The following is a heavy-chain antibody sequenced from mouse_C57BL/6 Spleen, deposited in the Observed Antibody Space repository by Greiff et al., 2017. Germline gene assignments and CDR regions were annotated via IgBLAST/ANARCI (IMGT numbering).Heavy chain of an antibody. Sequence: EVKLMESGGGLVQPKGSLKLSCAASGFSFNTYAMNWVRQAPGKGLEWVARIRSKSNNYATYYADSVKDRFTISRDDSESMLYLQMNNLKTEDTAMYYCVSQPLYGSSYDGYFDVWGTGTTVTVSS. CDR1: GFSFNTYA. CDR3: VSQPLYGSSYDGYFDV. D-gene: IGHD1-1*01. CDR2: IRSKSNNYAT. V-gene: IGHV10-1*01. J-gene: IGHJ1*03.